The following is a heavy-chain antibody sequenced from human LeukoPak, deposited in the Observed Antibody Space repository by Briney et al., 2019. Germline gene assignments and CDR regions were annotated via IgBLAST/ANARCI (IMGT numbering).Heavy chain of an antibody. CDR1: GFTFNGYV. J-gene: IGHJ1*01. CDR3: TQVNGGAAIDTKYFQH. D-gene: IGHD6-25*01. CDR2: ISESGDIK. Sequence: RGSLRLSCVASGFTFNGYVMRWVRQAPGKGLEWVSGISESGDIKIYAESVKGRFTISRDNSKNTLYLQMNSLRVEDTAIYYCTQVNGGAAIDTKYFQHWGPGTLVTVSS. V-gene: IGHV3-23*01.